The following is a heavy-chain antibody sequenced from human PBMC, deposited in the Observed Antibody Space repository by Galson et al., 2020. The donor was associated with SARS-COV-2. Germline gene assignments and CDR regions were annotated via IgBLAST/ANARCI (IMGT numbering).Heavy chain of an antibody. CDR2: NNWNGGST. Sequence: GESLKISCASSGFTFDDYGMSLVRQAPGKGLEWVSGNNWNGGSTGYADSVKGRFTISRDNAKNSLYLQMNSLRAEDTALYHCARAAPGDGSGYDTLYYYYYMDVWGKGTTVTVSS. D-gene: IGHD3-3*01. CDR1: GFTFDDYG. V-gene: IGHV3-20*01. CDR3: ARAAPGDGSGYDTLYYYYYMDV. J-gene: IGHJ6*03.